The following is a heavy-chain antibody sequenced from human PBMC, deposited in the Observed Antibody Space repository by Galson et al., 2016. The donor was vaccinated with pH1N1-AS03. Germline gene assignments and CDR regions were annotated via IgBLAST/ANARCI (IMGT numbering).Heavy chain of an antibody. V-gene: IGHV3-23*01. CDR2: ISASGVTT. Sequence: SLRLSCAASGFTFSSYAMTWVRQAPGKGLEWVSTISASGVTTDYADSVKGRFTISRDNSRDTVYLQINSLRAEDTALYYCAKALVRREGDRENHFDYWGQGALVTVSS. CDR3: AKALVRREGDRENHFDY. J-gene: IGHJ4*02. CDR1: GFTFSSYA. D-gene: IGHD5-24*01.